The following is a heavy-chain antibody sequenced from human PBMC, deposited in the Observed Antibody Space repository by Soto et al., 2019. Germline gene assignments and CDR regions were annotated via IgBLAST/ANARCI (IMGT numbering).Heavy chain of an antibody. CDR1: GGTFSSYG. V-gene: IGHV1-69*01. CDR3: ARVGRRAAAGRYYFDY. J-gene: IGHJ4*02. Sequence: QVQLVQSGAEVKKPGSSVKVSCKASGGTFSSYGISWVRQAPGQGLEWMGGIIPIFGTANHAQKFQGRVTITADESTSTAYMELSSLRSEDTAVYYCARVGRRAAAGRYYFDYWGQGTLVTVSS. D-gene: IGHD6-13*01. CDR2: IIPIFGTA.